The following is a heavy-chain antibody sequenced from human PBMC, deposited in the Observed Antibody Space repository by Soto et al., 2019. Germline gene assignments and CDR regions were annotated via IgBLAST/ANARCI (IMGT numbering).Heavy chain of an antibody. D-gene: IGHD2-21*02. CDR2: IIPTLGTT. CDR3: ARDDATHCGDDCYRYVYYGMDV. V-gene: IGHV1-69*01. CDR1: GGSFSKFA. Sequence: QVQLVQSGTEVTTPGSSVKVSCKASGGSFSKFAINWLRQAPGQGLEWMGGIIPTLGTTDYAHKFQGRVTITENEATRTAYMELSGLRSEDTAVYYCARDDATHCGDDCYRYVYYGMDVWGQGTTVTVSS. J-gene: IGHJ6*02.